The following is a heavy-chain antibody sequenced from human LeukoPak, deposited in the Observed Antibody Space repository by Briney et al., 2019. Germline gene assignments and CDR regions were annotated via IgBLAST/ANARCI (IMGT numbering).Heavy chain of an antibody. CDR2: ISYDGSNK. CDR1: GFTFSSYA. V-gene: IGHV3-30-3*01. D-gene: IGHD3-22*01. Sequence: GGSLRLSCAASGFTFSSYAMHWVRQAPGKGLEWVAVISYDGSNKYYADSVKGRFTISRDNSKNTLYLQMNSLRAEDTAVYYCAREVENYYDSSGYLDYWGQGTLVTVSS. J-gene: IGHJ4*02. CDR3: AREVENYYDSSGYLDY.